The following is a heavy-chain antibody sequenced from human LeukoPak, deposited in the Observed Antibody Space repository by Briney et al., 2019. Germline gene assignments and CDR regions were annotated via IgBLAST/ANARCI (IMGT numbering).Heavy chain of an antibody. J-gene: IGHJ6*03. CDR2: IYYSGTT. D-gene: IGHD4-23*01. CDR3: ARENSNYGGNSFLSYYMDV. V-gene: IGHV4-59*01. CDR1: GGSISNYY. Sequence: SETLSLTCTVSGGSISNYYWNWIRQPPGKGLELIGYIYYSGTTNYNPSLKSRVSMSVDTSKNQFSLKLSSVTAADTAVYYCARENSNYGGNSFLSYYMDVWGKGTTVTVSS.